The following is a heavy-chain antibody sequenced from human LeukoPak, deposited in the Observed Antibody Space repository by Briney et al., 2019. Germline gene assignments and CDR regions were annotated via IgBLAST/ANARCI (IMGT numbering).Heavy chain of an antibody. J-gene: IGHJ4*02. Sequence: ASVKVSCKASGYTFTSYFIHWMRQAPGQGLEWMGVIKPVGGDTIYAQKFQGRVTMTRDTSTRTVYMALSSLRSDDTAVYYCARLEGIGATLGDWGQGTLVTVSS. CDR2: IKPVGGDT. D-gene: IGHD5-12*01. V-gene: IGHV1-46*01. CDR3: ARLEGIGATLGD. CDR1: GYTFTSYF.